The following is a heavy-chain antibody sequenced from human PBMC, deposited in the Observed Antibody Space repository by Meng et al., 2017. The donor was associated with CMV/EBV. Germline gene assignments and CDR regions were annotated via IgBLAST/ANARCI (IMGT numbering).Heavy chain of an antibody. Sequence: GGSLRLSCAASGFTVSSNYMSWVRQAPGKGLEWVSVIYSGGSPYYADSVKGRFTISRDNSQNTLYLQMNSLRAEDTAVYYCVRSYCSSTSCYIPPEYFQHWGQGTLVTVSS. CDR1: GFTVSSNY. V-gene: IGHV3-53*01. D-gene: IGHD2-2*02. CDR3: VRSYCSSTSCYIPPEYFQH. CDR2: IYSGGSP. J-gene: IGHJ1*01.